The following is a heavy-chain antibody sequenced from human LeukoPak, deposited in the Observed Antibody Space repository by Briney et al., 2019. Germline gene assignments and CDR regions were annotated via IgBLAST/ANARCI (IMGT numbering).Heavy chain of an antibody. CDR2: VSAYNGKT. V-gene: IGHV1-18*01. D-gene: IGHD2-15*01. CDR1: GYSVTIHG. CDR3: ARAEVGLTVASVALTHFQH. Sequence: ASMKVSCLASGYSVTIHGVNRVRQAPGQGLEWMGWVSAYNGKTNYAQKFQGRVTMTRDTSTSTAYMALRSLRSDDTALYYCARAEVGLTVASVALTHFQHWGQGTLVIVSS. J-gene: IGHJ1*01.